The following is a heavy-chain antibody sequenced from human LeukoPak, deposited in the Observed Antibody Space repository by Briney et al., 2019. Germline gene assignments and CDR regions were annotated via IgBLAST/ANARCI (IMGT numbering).Heavy chain of an antibody. V-gene: IGHV1-2*02. Sequence: ASVKVSCKASGYTFTDQWIHWVRQAPGQGLEWLGWINPKSGGTNYAQKFEGRIAMTTDTSINTGYMEMTRLTSDDTAVYYCARAHSSLRLYHFDYWGQGTLVTVSS. J-gene: IGHJ4*02. CDR2: INPKSGGT. CDR1: GYTFTDQW. D-gene: IGHD6-13*01. CDR3: ARAHSSLRLYHFDY.